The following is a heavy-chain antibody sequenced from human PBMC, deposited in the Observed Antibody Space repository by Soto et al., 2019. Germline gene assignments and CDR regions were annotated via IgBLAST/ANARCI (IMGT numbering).Heavy chain of an antibody. Sequence: QVQLVQSGAEVKTPGASVKVSCKASGYTFATYDINWVRQAPGQGLEWMGWMNPNSGNTGYAQKFQGRLTMTRDTAVSVAHMELSSLRNEDTAVYYCARSDGYNFNWLDSWGQRTLVTVSA. CDR1: GYTFATYD. CDR2: MNPNSGNT. J-gene: IGHJ5*01. CDR3: ARSDGYNFNWLDS. V-gene: IGHV1-8*01. D-gene: IGHD2-21*01.